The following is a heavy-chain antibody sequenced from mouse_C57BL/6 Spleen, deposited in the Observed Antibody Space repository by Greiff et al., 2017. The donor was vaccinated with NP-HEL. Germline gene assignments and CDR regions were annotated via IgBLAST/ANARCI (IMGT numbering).Heavy chain of an antibody. J-gene: IGHJ4*01. D-gene: IGHD2-1*01. CDR2: FYPGSGSI. Sequence: QVQLQQSGAELVKPGASVKLSCKASGYTFTEYTIHWVKQRSGQGLEWIGWFYPGSGSIKYNEKFKDKATLTADKSSSTVYMELSRLTSEDSAVYFCARHEEGSYGNSYYYAMDYWGQGTSVTVSS. V-gene: IGHV1-62-2*01. CDR3: ARHEEGSYGNSYYYAMDY. CDR1: GYTFTEYT.